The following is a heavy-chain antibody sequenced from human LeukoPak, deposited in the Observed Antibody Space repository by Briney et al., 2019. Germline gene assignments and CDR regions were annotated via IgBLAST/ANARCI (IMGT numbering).Heavy chain of an antibody. CDR3: AKDQVGATVGALGY. J-gene: IGHJ4*02. Sequence: TGGSLRLSCAASGFTFSSYGMHWVRQAPGKGLEWVALIRYDGSNKYYADSVKGRFTISRDNSKNTLYLQMNSLRAEDTAVYYCAKDQVGATVGALGYWGQGTLVTVSS. V-gene: IGHV3-30*02. CDR1: GFTFSSYG. D-gene: IGHD1-26*01. CDR2: IRYDGSNK.